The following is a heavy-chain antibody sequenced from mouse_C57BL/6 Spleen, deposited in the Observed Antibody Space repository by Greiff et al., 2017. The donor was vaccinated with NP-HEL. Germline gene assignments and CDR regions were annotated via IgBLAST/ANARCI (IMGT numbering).Heavy chain of an antibody. V-gene: IGHV1-82*01. CDR2: IYPGDGDT. CDR1: GYAFSSSW. CDR3: ARTITTVPYWYFDV. Sequence: QVQLQQSGPELVKPGASVKISCKASGYAFSSSWMNWVKQRPGKGLEWIGRIYPGDGDTNYNGKFKGKATLTADKSSSTAYMQLSSLTSEDSAVYFCARTITTVPYWYFDVWGTGTTVTVSS. D-gene: IGHD1-1*01. J-gene: IGHJ1*03.